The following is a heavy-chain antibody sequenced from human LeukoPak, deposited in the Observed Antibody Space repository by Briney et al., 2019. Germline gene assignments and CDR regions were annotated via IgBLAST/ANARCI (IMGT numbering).Heavy chain of an antibody. CDR1: GFTFSSYE. J-gene: IGHJ4*02. CDR2: ISSRGSII. CDR3: ARAPYCSSTSCYPTYYFDY. Sequence: GGSLRLSCAASGFTFSSYEMNWVRQAPGKGLEWVSYISSRGSIIYDADSVKGRFTIFRDNAKNSLYLQMNSLRAEDTAVYYCARAPYCSSTSCYPTYYFDYWGQGTLVTVSS. V-gene: IGHV3-48*03. D-gene: IGHD2-2*01.